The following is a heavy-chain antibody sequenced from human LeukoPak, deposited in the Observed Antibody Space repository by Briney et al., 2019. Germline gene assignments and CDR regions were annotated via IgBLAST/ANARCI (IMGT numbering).Heavy chain of an antibody. D-gene: IGHD1-20*01. V-gene: IGHV1-2*02. CDR3: ARGVLLSYNWNLQLEDY. CDR2: INPNSGGT. J-gene: IGHJ4*02. CDR1: AYTFTGYY. Sequence: ASVKVSCKASAYTFTGYYMHWVRQAPGQGLEWMGWINPNSGGTNYAQKFQGRVTMTRDTSISTAYMELSRLRSDDTAVYYCARGVLLSYNWNLQLEDYWGQGTLVTVSS.